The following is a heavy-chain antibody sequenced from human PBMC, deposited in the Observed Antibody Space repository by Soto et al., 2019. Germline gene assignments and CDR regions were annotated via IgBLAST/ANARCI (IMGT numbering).Heavy chain of an antibody. J-gene: IGHJ4*02. CDR2: INHSGST. CDR1: GGSFSGYY. D-gene: IGHD5-18*01. CDR3: ARGRIRHSYGDY. V-gene: IGHV4-34*01. Sequence: SETLSLTCAVYGGSFSGYYWSWIRQPPGKGLEWIGEINHSGSTNYNPSLKSRVTLSVDTSKNQFSLKLSSVTAADTAVYYCARGRIRHSYGDYWGQGTLVTVSS.